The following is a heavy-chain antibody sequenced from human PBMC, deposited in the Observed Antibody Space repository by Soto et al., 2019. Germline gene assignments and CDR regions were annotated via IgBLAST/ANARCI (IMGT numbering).Heavy chain of an antibody. V-gene: IGHV3-23*01. CDR1: GFTFSTYA. J-gene: IGHJ4*02. Sequence: EVQLLESGGGLVQPGGSLRLSCAASGFTFSTYAMSWVRQAPGKGLEWVSAISGSAGSTYYADSVKGRFTISRDNSKNTLNPQMNGLRAEDTAVYYCASSREWAYGSGSYDYWGQGALVTVSS. D-gene: IGHD3-10*01. CDR2: ISGSAGST. CDR3: ASSREWAYGSGSYDY.